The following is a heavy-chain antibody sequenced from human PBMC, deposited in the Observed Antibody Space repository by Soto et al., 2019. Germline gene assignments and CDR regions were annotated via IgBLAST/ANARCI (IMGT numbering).Heavy chain of an antibody. CDR3: TTDEWE. V-gene: IGHV3-15*01. D-gene: IGHD1-26*01. CDR1: GFSFSNGW. Sequence: ELQLVESGGGLVKPGGSLRLSCAASGFSFSNGWMSWVRQAPGKGLEWVGRIKSKTDGGTTDYAAPVKGRFTISRDDSKNTLYLXXNXXXXXXXAVYYCTTDEWEWGQGTLVTVSS. J-gene: IGHJ4*02. CDR2: IKSKTDGGTT.